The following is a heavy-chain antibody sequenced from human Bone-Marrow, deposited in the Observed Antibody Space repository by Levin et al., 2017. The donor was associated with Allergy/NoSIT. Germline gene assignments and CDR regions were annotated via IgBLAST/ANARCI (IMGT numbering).Heavy chain of an antibody. CDR1: GYRFIGYY. Sequence: GESLKISCKTSGYRFIGYYMHWVRQVPGKGLEWMGWVNPDNGDTHSSQRFQGRLTMTRDTSITTAYMELTGLTPGDTATYYCAILKSFFWGQGTPVTVAS. J-gene: IGHJ4*02. V-gene: IGHV1-2*02. CDR3: AILKSFF. CDR2: VNPDNGDT. D-gene: IGHD3-3*01.